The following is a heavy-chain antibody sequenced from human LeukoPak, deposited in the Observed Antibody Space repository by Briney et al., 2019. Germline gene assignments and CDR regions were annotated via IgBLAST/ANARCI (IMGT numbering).Heavy chain of an antibody. V-gene: IGHV4-59*01. CDR1: GGSISSYY. CDR2: IYYSGST. J-gene: IGHJ6*03. D-gene: IGHD2-8*01. CDR3: ARGGPIVLMVYAPYYYYMDV. Sequence: PSETLSLTCTVSGGSISSYYWSWIRQPPGKGLEWIGYIYYSGSTNYNPSLKSRVTISVDTSKNQFSLKLSSVTAADTAVYYCARGGPIVLMVYAPYYYYMDVWGKGTTVTVSS.